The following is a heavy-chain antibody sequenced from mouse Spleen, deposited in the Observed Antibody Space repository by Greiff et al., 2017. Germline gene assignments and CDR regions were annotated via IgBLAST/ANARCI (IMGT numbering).Heavy chain of an antibody. CDR3: ARKGYYGSSYYFDV. V-gene: IGHV1-82*01. CDR1: GYAFSSSW. J-gene: IGHJ1*01. CDR2: IYPGDGDT. Sequence: QVQLKQSGPELVKPGASVKISCKASGYAFSSSWMNWVKQRPGKGLEWIGRIYPGDGDTNYNGKFKGKATLTADKSSSTAYMQLSSLTSEDSAVYFCARKGYYGSSYYFDVWGAGTTVTVSS. D-gene: IGHD1-1*01.